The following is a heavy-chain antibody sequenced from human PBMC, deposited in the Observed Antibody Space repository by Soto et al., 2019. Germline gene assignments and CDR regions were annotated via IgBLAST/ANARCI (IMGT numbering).Heavy chain of an antibody. Sequence: SKTLSLTCTVSGDSIISSDFYWGWVRQPPGKGLEWIGSIFYLGSSYYNPSLKSRVTMSVDTSKNQFSLRLRTVTAADTALYFCARHSLALRKNNWFDPWGQGIMVTVSS. D-gene: IGHD3-3*02. J-gene: IGHJ5*02. CDR1: GDSIISSDFY. V-gene: IGHV4-39*01. CDR2: IFYLGSS. CDR3: ARHSLALRKNNWFDP.